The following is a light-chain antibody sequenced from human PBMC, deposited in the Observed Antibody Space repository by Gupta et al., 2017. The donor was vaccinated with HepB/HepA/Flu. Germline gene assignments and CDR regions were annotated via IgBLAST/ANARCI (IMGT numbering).Light chain of an antibody. CDR3: QQYDNFMCS. CDR2: DAS. Sequence: DIQMTQSPSSLSASVGDRVTITCQASQDISNYLNWYQQKPGKAPKLLIYDASNLETGVPSRCSGSGSGTDFTFTISSLQPEDIATYYCQQYDNFMCSFGQGTKLEIK. V-gene: IGKV1-33*01. CDR1: QDISNY. J-gene: IGKJ2*04.